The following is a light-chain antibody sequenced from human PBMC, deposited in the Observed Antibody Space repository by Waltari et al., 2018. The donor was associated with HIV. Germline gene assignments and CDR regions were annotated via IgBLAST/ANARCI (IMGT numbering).Light chain of an antibody. CDR3: AAWDDRLRTWM. J-gene: IGLJ3*02. Sequence: QSVLTQPPSASGTPGQRVIVSCSGSNSNIGTPFVYWYQHLPGTTPKLLLYKNDQRPSGVPDRFSGSKSGTSASLAISGLQSDDEADYYCAAWDDRLRTWMFGGGTKLTVL. V-gene: IGLV1-47*01. CDR2: KND. CDR1: NSNIGTPF.